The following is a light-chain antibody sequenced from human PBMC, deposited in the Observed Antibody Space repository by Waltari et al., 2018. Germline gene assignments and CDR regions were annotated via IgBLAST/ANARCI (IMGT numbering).Light chain of an antibody. Sequence: DIVMTQSPLSLPVTPGEPASISCRSSPSPLHSNGYTYLDWYLQKPGQSPQLLINLGSNRASGVPDRFSGSGSGTDFTLTISSLQAEDVAVYYCQQYYNTPFTFGPGTKVDVK. CDR2: LGS. V-gene: IGKV2-28*01. J-gene: IGKJ3*01. CDR3: QQYYNTPFT. CDR1: PSPLHSNGYTY.